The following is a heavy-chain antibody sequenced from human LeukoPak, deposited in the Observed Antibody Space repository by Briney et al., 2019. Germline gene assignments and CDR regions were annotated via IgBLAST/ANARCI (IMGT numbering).Heavy chain of an antibody. V-gene: IGHV3-7*01. J-gene: IGHJ3*01. Sequence: GGSLRLSCAASGFNFSKYWVTWVRQAPGKGLEWVANMKQDGSLKSYVDSVKGRFTISRDNTKNSLYLQMDSLRPEDTAVYYCARDLDVVVSWHYDAFDVRVQGTMVTVSS. CDR3: ARDLDVVVSWHYDAFDV. CDR1: GFNFSKYW. D-gene: IGHD6-13*01. CDR2: MKQDGSLK.